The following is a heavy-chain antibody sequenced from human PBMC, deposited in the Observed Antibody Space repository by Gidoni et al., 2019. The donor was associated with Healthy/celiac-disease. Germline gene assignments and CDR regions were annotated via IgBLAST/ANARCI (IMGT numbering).Heavy chain of an antibody. Sequence: QVQLVQSGAEVKKPGSSVKVSCKASGGTFSSYAISWVRQAPGQGLEWMGRIIPILGIANYAQKFQGRVTITADKSTSTAYMELSSLRSEDTAVYYCARAPDWQWLGDHHFDYWGQGTLVTVSS. CDR3: ARAPDWQWLGDHHFDY. J-gene: IGHJ4*02. D-gene: IGHD6-19*01. V-gene: IGHV1-69*09. CDR2: IIPILGIA. CDR1: GGTFSSYA.